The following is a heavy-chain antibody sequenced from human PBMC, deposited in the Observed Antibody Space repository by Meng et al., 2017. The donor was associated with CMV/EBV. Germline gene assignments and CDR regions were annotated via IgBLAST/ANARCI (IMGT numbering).Heavy chain of an antibody. CDR2: INPNSGGT. J-gene: IGHJ3*02. D-gene: IGHD3-3*01. CDR3: ARLFTIFGVVSDAFDI. Sequence: ASVKVSCKASGYTFTGYYMHWVRQAPGQGLEWMGWINPNSGGTNYAQKFQGRVTITTDESTSTAYMELSSLRSEDTAVYYCARLFTIFGVVSDAFDIWGQGTMVTVSS. CDR1: GYTFTGYY. V-gene: IGHV1-2*02.